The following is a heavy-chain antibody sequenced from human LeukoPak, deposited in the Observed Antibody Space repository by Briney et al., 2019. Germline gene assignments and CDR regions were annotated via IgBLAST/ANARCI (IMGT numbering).Heavy chain of an antibody. CDR1: GFIFGNYG. CDR3: AKDMSPKLRFLEWLSNAFDI. Sequence: GGSLRLSCAASGFIFGNYGMTWVRQAPGKGLEWVSGISWNSGSIGYADSVKGRFTISRDNAKNSLYLQMNSLRAEDTALYYCAKDMSPKLRFLEWLSNAFDIWGQGTMVTVSS. D-gene: IGHD3-3*01. CDR2: ISWNSGSI. J-gene: IGHJ3*02. V-gene: IGHV3-9*01.